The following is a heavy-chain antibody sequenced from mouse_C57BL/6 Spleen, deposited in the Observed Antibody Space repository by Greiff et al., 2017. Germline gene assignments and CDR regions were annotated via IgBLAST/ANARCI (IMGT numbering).Heavy chain of an antibody. CDR3: ARGDSSGYDFDY. CDR1: GYTFTSYW. J-gene: IGHJ2*01. Sequence: QVQLQQSGAELVKPGASVKLSCKASGYTFTSYWMHWVKQRPGQGLEWIGYINPSSGYTKYNQKFKGKATLTADKSSSTAYMQLSSLTYEDSAVYYCARGDSSGYDFDYWGQGTTLTVSS. CDR2: INPSSGYT. D-gene: IGHD3-2*02. V-gene: IGHV1-7*01.